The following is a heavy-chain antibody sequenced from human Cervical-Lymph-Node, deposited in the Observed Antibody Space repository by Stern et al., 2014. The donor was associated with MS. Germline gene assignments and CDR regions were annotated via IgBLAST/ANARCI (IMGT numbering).Heavy chain of an antibody. V-gene: IGHV1-69*01. CDR2: IGPMFAKS. D-gene: IGHD3-10*01. Sequence: QVQLVQSGAGVKKPGSSVRVSCKASGGSFKSYAFNWLRQAPGQGLEWMGVIGPMFAKSNYAQKFQGRVTVTADEATNTVYMELSFLTSDDTAVYYCARERSIHYPAFAPWGQGTLVTVSS. CDR3: ARERSIHYPAFAP. J-gene: IGHJ5*02. CDR1: GGSFKSYA.